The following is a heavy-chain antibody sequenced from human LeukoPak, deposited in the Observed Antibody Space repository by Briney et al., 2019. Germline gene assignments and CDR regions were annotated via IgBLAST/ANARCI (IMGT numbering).Heavy chain of an antibody. CDR3: ARDHQYYGSGSYYSLFDY. D-gene: IGHD3-10*01. J-gene: IGHJ4*02. Sequence: SETLSLTCTVSGGSISSYHWSWIRQPAGKGLEWIGRIYTSGSTNYNPSLKSRVTMSVDTSKNQFSLKLSSVTAADTAVYYCARDHQYYGSGSYYSLFDYWGQGTLVTVSS. CDR2: IYTSGST. CDR1: GGSISSYH. V-gene: IGHV4-4*07.